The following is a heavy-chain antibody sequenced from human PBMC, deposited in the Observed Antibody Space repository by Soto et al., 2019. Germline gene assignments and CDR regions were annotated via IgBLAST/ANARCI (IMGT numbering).Heavy chain of an antibody. D-gene: IGHD6-19*01. J-gene: IGHJ4*02. CDR2: IYVYGDT. CDR1: GGSIIGYY. Sequence: TSETLSLTCTVSGGSIIGYYWSWIRQSPGKGLEWIGSIYVYGDTYYNPSLESRVSISVDTSKKQASLKLSSVTAADTAVYFCARSDSGLYYFDNWGQGTLVTVSS. V-gene: IGHV4-39*01. CDR3: ARSDSGLYYFDN.